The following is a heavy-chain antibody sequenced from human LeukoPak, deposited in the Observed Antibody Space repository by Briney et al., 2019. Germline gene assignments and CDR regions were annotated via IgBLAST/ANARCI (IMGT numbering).Heavy chain of an antibody. CDR2: ISYDGSNK. D-gene: IGHD5-18*01. CDR3: AKNQGGGNRYGANYYYGMDV. V-gene: IGHV3-30*18. Sequence: PGRSLRLSCAASGFTFSSYGMHWVRQAPGKGLEWVAVISYDGSNKNYADSVKGRLTISRDNSKNTLYLQMNSLRTEDTAVYYCAKNQGGGNRYGANYYYGMDVWGQGTTVTVSS. CDR1: GFTFSSYG. J-gene: IGHJ6*02.